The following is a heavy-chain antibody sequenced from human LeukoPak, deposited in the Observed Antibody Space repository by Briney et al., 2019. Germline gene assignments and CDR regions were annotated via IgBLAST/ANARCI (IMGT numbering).Heavy chain of an antibody. V-gene: IGHV3-73*01. J-gene: IGHJ6*03. CDR1: GFTFSGSA. Sequence: PGGSLRLSGAASGFTFSGSAMHWVRQASGKGLEWVGRIRSIANSYATEYAASVKGRFTISRDDSKNTAYLQMNSLKTEDTAVYYCTSRYCNRTNCYAFDYYYYMDVWGKGITVTVSS. CDR3: TSRYCNRTNCYAFDYYYYMDV. D-gene: IGHD2-2*01. CDR2: IRSIANSYAT.